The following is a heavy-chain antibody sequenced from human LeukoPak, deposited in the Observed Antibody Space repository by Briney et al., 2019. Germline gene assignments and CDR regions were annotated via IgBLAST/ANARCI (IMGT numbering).Heavy chain of an antibody. CDR1: GFTFSSYG. CDR3: AREEGNWFDP. J-gene: IGHJ5*02. V-gene: IGHV3-48*04. CDR2: ISSSASTI. Sequence: GGSLRLSCAASGFTFSSYGMNWVRQAPGKGLEWVSYISSSASTIYYADSVKGRFTISRDNAKNSLYLQMNSLRGEDTAVYYCAREEGNWFDPWGQGTLVTVSS.